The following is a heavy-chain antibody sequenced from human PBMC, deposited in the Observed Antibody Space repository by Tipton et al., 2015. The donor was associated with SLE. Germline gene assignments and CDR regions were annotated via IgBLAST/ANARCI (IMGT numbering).Heavy chain of an antibody. CDR3: ARARLYSSSTTWYYYMEV. V-gene: IGHV4-34*01. J-gene: IGHJ6*03. D-gene: IGHD2/OR15-2a*01. Sequence: TLSLTCAVYGGSFSGYYWSWIRQPPGKGLEWIGEINHSGSTNYNPSLKSRVTISVDTSKNQFSLKLSSVTAADTAVYYCARARLYSSSTTWYYYMEVWGKGTTVTVSS. CDR1: GGSFSGYY. CDR2: INHSGST.